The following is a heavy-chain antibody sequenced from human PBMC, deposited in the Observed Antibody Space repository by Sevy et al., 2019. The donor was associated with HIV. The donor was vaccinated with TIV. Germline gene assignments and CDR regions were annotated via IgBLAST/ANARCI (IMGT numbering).Heavy chain of an antibody. CDR2: ISSSSSTI. Sequence: GGALRLSCAASGFTFSSYSMNWVRQAPGKGLEWVSYISSSSSTIYYADSVKGRFTISRDNAKNSRYLQMNSLRDEDTAVYYCARSDYYGSGSDYNWFDPWGQGTLVTVSS. CDR3: ARSDYYGSGSDYNWFDP. CDR1: GFTFSSYS. V-gene: IGHV3-48*02. D-gene: IGHD3-10*01. J-gene: IGHJ5*02.